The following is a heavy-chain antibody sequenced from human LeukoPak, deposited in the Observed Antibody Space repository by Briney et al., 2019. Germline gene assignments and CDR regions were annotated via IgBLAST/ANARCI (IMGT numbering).Heavy chain of an antibody. CDR1: GFTFSSYS. V-gene: IGHV4-38-2*02. CDR2: FYHGGST. Sequence: GSLRLSCAASGFTFSSYSMNWVRQAPGKGLEWIGSFYHGGSTFYNPSLKSRITISLDTSKNQFSLKLSSVTAADTAVYFCARDCSSTSCYYYGMDVWGQGTTVTVSS. CDR3: ARDCSSTSCYYYGMDV. J-gene: IGHJ6*02. D-gene: IGHD2-2*01.